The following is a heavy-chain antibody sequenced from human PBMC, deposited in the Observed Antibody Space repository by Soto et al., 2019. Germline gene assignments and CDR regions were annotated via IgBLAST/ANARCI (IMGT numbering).Heavy chain of an antibody. D-gene: IGHD3-9*01. CDR1: CGTFSSYA. Sequence: VKVSFKASCGTFSSYAISWVRQAPGQGLEWMGGIIPIFGTANYAQKFQGRVTITADKSTSTAYMELSSLRSEDTAVYYCARVCNYDILTGYSPYYYYYYSMDVWGQGTTVTVSS. V-gene: IGHV1-69*06. CDR2: IIPIFGTA. J-gene: IGHJ6*02. CDR3: ARVCNYDILTGYSPYYYYYYSMDV.